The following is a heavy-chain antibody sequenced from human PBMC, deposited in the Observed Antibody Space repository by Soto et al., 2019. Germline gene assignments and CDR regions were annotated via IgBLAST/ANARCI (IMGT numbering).Heavy chain of an antibody. CDR2: ISSSGSTI. J-gene: IGHJ6*02. Sequence: GGSLRLSCAASGFTFSSYEMNWVRQAPGKGLEWVSYISSSGSTIYYADSVKGRFTISRDNSRNTLFLHTSGLRAEDTAVYYCARDRRPSIYSGLAVWGQGTTVTAP. CDR1: GFTFSSYE. CDR3: ARDRRPSIYSGLAV. D-gene: IGHD2-2*01. V-gene: IGHV3-48*03.